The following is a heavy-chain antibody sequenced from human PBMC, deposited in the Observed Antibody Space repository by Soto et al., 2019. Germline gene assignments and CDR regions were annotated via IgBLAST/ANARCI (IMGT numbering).Heavy chain of an antibody. J-gene: IGHJ4*02. Sequence: GGSLRLSCAASGFPFGNYAMTWVRQAPGKGLEWVSALSGSGVSTYYADSVMGRFTISRDNSKNTVYLQMNSLRAEDTAVYYCAKIESRFFYDSTGYYPFDYWGQGTQVTVS. V-gene: IGHV3-23*01. CDR1: GFPFGNYA. D-gene: IGHD3-22*01. CDR3: AKIESRFFYDSTGYYPFDY. CDR2: LSGSGVST.